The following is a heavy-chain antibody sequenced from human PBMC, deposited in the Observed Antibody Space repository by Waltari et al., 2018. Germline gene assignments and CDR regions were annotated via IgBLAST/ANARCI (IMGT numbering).Heavy chain of an antibody. CDR1: GFTFSSYA. CDR3: ARDDTTTYYDFWSGLNYYYGMDV. Sequence: QVQLVESGGGVVQPGRSLRLSCAASGFTFSSYAMHWVRQAPGKGLEGVAVISYDGSNKDYADTVKGRFTISRDNSKNTLYMQMNSLRAEETAVYYCARDDTTTYYDFWSGLNYYYGMDVCGQGTTVTVSS. D-gene: IGHD3-3*01. CDR2: ISYDGSNK. V-gene: IGHV3-30*01. J-gene: IGHJ6*02.